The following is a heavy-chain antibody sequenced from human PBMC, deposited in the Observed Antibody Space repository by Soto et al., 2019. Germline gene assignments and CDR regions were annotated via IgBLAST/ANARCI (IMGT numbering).Heavy chain of an antibody. V-gene: IGHV1-69*12. CDR3: ARPGGRYDSSGYLF. CDR2: IIPIFGTA. Sequence: QVQLVQSGAEVKKPGSSVKVSCKASGGTFSSYAISWVRQAPGQGLEWMGGIIPIFGTANYAQKFQGRVTITADEAKSTAYMERSSVRSEDTAVDYCARPGGRYDSSGYLFWGQGTLVTVSS. J-gene: IGHJ4*02. CDR1: GGTFSSYA. D-gene: IGHD3-22*01.